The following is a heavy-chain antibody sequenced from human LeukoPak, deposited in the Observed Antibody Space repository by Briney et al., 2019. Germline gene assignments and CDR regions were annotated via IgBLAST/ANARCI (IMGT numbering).Heavy chain of an antibody. D-gene: IGHD3-22*01. CDR2: INPNSGGT. J-gene: IGHJ4*02. CDR1: GYTFTYYF. Sequence: ASVNVSCKASGYTFTYYFMHWVRQAPGQGLEWIGWINPNSGGTNYAQKFQGRVTMTSDTSISTAYMELSRLRSGDTAVYYCARVLYDSRGYSPFYFDYWGQGTLVTVSS. V-gene: IGHV1-2*02. CDR3: ARVLYDSRGYSPFYFDY.